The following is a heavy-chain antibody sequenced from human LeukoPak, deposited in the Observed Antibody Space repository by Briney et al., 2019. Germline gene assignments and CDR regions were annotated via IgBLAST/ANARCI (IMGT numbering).Heavy chain of an antibody. CDR1: GGSGDSVSSSTYY. Sequence: PSETLSLTCTVSGGSGDSVSSSTYYWGWIRQPPGKGLEWIGSIYYTGSTYYNPSLKSRVTMSVDTSKNQFSLKVSSVTAADTAVYYCARLSKGRYFDYIFDYWGQGTLVTVSS. CDR3: ARLSKGRYFDYIFDY. V-gene: IGHV4-39*01. J-gene: IGHJ4*02. CDR2: IYYTGST. D-gene: IGHD3-9*01.